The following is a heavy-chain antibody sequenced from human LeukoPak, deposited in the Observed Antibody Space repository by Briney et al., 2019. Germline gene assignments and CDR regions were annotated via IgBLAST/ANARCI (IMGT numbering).Heavy chain of an antibody. CDR1: GFTFSNHG. CDR2: ISPSGDIT. V-gene: IGHV3-23*01. J-gene: IGHJ4*02. CDR3: AKDDAWLRFGE. D-gene: IGHD5-12*01. Sequence: GGSLRLSCAASGFTFSNHGMNWVRQAPGKGLEWVSGISPSGDITYYADSVKGRFTISRDNSKNTLYLEVIRLTPEDSAVYYCAKDDAWLRFGEWSQGTLVTVSS.